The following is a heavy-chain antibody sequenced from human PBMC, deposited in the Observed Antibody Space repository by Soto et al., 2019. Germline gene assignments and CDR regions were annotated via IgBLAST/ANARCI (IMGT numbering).Heavy chain of an antibody. CDR1: GFAFPNYA. D-gene: IGHD3-3*01. J-gene: IGHJ6*02. V-gene: IGHV3-64D*06. CDR2: ISSNGGST. Sequence: GGSLRLSCSASGFAFPNYAMQWVRQAPGKGLQFVSTISSNGGSTDYTDSVKGRFTISRDNSKKTLYLQMASLKTEDTAVYYCVKDLFGLDVWAKGPRSPSP. CDR3: VKDLFGLDV.